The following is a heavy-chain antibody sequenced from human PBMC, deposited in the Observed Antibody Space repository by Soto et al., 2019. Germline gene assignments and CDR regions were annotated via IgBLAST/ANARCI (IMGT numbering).Heavy chain of an antibody. V-gene: IGHV2-5*01. Sequence: SGPTLVKPTQTLTLTCTFSGFSLSTSGVGVGWIRQPPGKALEWLALIYWNDDKRYSPSLKSRLTITKDTSKNQVVLTMTNMDPVDTATYYCAHLPCSSTSCAHYYYYYGMDVWGQGTTVTVSS. J-gene: IGHJ6*02. D-gene: IGHD2-2*01. CDR2: IYWNDDK. CDR3: AHLPCSSTSCAHYYYYYGMDV. CDR1: GFSLSTSGVG.